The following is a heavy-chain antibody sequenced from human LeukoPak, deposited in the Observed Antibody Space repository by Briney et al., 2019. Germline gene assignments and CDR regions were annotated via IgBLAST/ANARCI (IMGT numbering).Heavy chain of an antibody. V-gene: IGHV1-18*01. CDR3: ARVAASGSYGYYYYAMDV. Sequence: ASVKVSCKASGYTLTKFGISWVRQAPGQGLEWMGWIDSYNGNTKYAQKLQGRVTMTTDTSTNTAYMELRSLRSDDTAVYYCARVAASGSYGYYYYAMDVWGQGTTVTVSS. J-gene: IGHJ6*02. D-gene: IGHD1-26*01. CDR2: IDSYNGNT. CDR1: GYTLTKFG.